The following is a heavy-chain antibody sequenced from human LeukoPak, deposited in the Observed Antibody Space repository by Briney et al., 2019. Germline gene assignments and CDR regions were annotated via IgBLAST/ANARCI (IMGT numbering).Heavy chain of an antibody. CDR1: GFTFSSYT. CDR2: ISGSGSST. D-gene: IGHD2-2*01. J-gene: IGHJ4*02. CDR3: AKASTDLLQSIVVLPAALYYFDY. Sequence: QPGGSLRLSCAASGFTFSSYTMSWVRQAPGKGLERVSTISGSGSSTYYADSVKGRFAISRDNSRTALYLQMSSLRAEDTAVYYCAKASTDLLQSIVVLPAALYYFDYWGQGTLVTVSS. V-gene: IGHV3-23*01.